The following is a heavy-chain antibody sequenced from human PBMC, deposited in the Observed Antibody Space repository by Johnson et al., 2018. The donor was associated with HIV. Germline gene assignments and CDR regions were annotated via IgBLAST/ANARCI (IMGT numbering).Heavy chain of an antibody. V-gene: IGHV3-66*01. D-gene: IGHD3-22*01. CDR2: IYSGGST. CDR1: GFTISSNY. CDR3: AKDRGSYYDSSGYLGDAFDI. Sequence: MQLVESGGGLVQPGGSLRLSCAASGFTISSNYMSWVRQAPGKGLEWVSLIYSGGSTYYADSVKGRFTISRDNSKNTLYLQMNSLRAEDTAVYYCAKDRGSYYDSSGYLGDAFDIWGQGTMVTVSS. J-gene: IGHJ3*02.